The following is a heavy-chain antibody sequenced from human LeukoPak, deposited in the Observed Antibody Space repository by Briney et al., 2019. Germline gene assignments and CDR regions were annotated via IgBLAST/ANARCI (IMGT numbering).Heavy chain of an antibody. V-gene: IGHV3-23*01. CDR1: GFTFSSSA. CDR3: AKQPTSALAAAGTFDY. Sequence: GGSLRLSCAASGFTFSSSAMSWVRQAPGKGLEWVSAISGSGHSTYYTDSVKGRFTISRDNSKNTLYLQMNTLRAEDTAVYYCAKQPTSALAAAGTFDYWGHGTLVTVSS. D-gene: IGHD6-13*01. J-gene: IGHJ4*01. CDR2: ISGSGHST.